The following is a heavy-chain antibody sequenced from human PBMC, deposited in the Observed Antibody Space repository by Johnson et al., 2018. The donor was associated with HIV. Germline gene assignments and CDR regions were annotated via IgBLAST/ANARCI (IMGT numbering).Heavy chain of an antibody. V-gene: IGHV3-30*14. Sequence: QVRLVESGGGVVQPGRSLRLSCAASVFTFSSYAMHWVRQAPGKGLEWVAVISYDGSNKYYADSVKGRSTISRDISKNTLYLQMNSLRAEDTAVYYCTRRSPYDAFDIWGQGTMVTVSS. CDR3: TRRSPYDAFDI. J-gene: IGHJ3*02. CDR2: ISYDGSNK. CDR1: VFTFSSYA.